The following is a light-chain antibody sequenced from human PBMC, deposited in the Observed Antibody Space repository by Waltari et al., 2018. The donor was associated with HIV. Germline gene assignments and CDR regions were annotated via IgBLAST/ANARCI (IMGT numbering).Light chain of an antibody. CDR3: QSFDSSLSNLVV. CDR2: GDT. J-gene: IGLJ2*01. Sequence: QAVLTQPPSVSGAPGQRVTISCTGSSSNIGAGHDVHGYQQLPGTAPKLLIYGDTHRPSGVPDRFSGSKSGTSASLAIAGLQTEDEAVFYCQSFDSSLSNLVVFGGGTKVTVL. CDR1: SSNIGAGHD. V-gene: IGLV1-40*01.